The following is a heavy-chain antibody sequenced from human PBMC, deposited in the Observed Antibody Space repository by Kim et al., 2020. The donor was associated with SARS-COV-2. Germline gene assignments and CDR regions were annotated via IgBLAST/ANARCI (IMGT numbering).Heavy chain of an antibody. D-gene: IGHD1-7*01. CDR2: SNT. J-gene: IGHJ4*02. CDR3: LATAGTTF. V-gene: IGHV3-30*02. Sequence: SNTSYAESLKGRFTIYRDNSKYTLYLQMNSLRAEDSAVYYCLATAGTTFWGQGTLVTVSS.